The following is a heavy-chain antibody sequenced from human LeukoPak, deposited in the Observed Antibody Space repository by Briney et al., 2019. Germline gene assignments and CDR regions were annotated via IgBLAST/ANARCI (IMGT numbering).Heavy chain of an antibody. D-gene: IGHD6-13*01. J-gene: IGHJ4*02. CDR2: INAGNGNT. Sequence: ASVKVSCKASGYTFTSYAMHWVRQAPGQRLEWMGWINAGNGNTKYSQKFQGRVTITRDTSASTAYMELSSLRSEDTAVYYCARVHAGYGSSWYSDYWGQGTLVTVSS. CDR3: ARVHAGYGSSWYSDY. V-gene: IGHV1-3*01. CDR1: GYTFTSYA.